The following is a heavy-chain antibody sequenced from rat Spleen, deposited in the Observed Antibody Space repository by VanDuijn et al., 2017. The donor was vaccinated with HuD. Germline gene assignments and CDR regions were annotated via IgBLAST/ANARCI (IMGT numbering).Heavy chain of an antibody. CDR2: IVYDGTRT. CDR1: GFTFSDYT. D-gene: IGHD4-3*01. J-gene: IGHJ2*01. Sequence: EVQLVESGGGLVQPGRSLKLSCAASGFTFSDYTMAWVRHAPKKGLEWVATIVYDGTRTYFRDSVKGRFTLSRDNTKSTLYLQMDSLRSEDTATYYCATQSIIRVPLFDYWGQGVMVTVSS. CDR3: ATQSIIRVPLFDY. V-gene: IGHV5S10*01.